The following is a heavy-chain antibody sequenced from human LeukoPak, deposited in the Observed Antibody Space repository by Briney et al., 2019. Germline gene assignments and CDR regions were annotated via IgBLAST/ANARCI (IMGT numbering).Heavy chain of an antibody. Sequence: SETLSLTCTVSGGSISSSSYYWGWIRQPPGKGLEWIGSVYYSGSTYFNPSLKSRVSISVDTSKNQFSLNLSSVTAADTAVYYCARLRRSSGSYQEWGRGALVTVSS. CDR1: GGSISSSSYY. J-gene: IGHJ4*02. D-gene: IGHD1-26*01. CDR3: ARLRRSSGSYQE. V-gene: IGHV4-39*01. CDR2: VYYSGST.